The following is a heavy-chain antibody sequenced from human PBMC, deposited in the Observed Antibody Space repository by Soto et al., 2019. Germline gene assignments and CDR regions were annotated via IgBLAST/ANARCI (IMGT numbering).Heavy chain of an antibody. CDR2: FVPKDGVT. V-gene: IGHV1-69*02. CDR3: ARVAGFQYSSGWYSI. J-gene: IGHJ3*02. Sequence: ASVKVSCKASGGTFSSYTISWVRQAPGKGLEWMGSFVPKDGVTIYAQKFQGRVTMTEDTSTDTAYMELRSLRSDDTAVYYCARVAGFQYSSGWYSIWGQGTMVTVSS. CDR1: GGTFSSYT. D-gene: IGHD6-19*01.